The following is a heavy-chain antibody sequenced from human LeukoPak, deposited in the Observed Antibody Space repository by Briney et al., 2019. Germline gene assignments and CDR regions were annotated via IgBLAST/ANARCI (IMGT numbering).Heavy chain of an antibody. V-gene: IGHV1-3*01. CDR1: GYTFTSYA. Sequence: GAPVKVSCKASGYTFTSYAMHWVRQAPGQRLEWMGWINAGNGNTKYSQKFQGRVTITRDTSASTAYMELSSLRSEDTAVYYCARAISPRGAVAGTGFDYWGQGTLVTVSS. CDR2: INAGNGNT. J-gene: IGHJ4*02. D-gene: IGHD6-19*01. CDR3: ARAISPRGAVAGTGFDY.